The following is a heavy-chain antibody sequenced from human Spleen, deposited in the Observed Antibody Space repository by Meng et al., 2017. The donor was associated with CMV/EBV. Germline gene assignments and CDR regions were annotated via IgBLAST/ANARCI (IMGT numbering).Heavy chain of an antibody. CDR1: RGPFNSYT. J-gene: IGHJ4*02. CDR2: IIPIVGT. Sequence: SRGPFNSYTLSWVRQAPGQGLEWMGRIIPIVGTNYAQKFQGRVTMTRDTSISTAYMELSRLRSDDTAVYYCARDMGNYYDSSGYYFNYWGQGTLVTVSS. CDR3: ARDMGNYYDSSGYYFNY. D-gene: IGHD3-22*01. V-gene: IGHV1-2*02.